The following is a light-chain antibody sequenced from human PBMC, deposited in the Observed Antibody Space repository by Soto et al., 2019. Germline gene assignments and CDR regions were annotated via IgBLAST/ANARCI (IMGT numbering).Light chain of an antibody. CDR1: SGDVGGYYY. CDR2: EVS. J-gene: IGLJ1*01. CDR3: SSYTAGGTI. Sequence: QSALTQPAFVSGSPGQSITISCTGTSGDVGGYYYVSWYQQLPGKAPKLMISEVSNRPSGVSNRFSGSKSGNTASLTISGLQAEDEADYYCSSYTAGGTIFGTGTKVTVL. V-gene: IGLV2-14*01.